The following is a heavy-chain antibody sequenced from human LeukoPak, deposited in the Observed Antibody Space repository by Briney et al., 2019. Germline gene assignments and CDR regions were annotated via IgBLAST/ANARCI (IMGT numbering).Heavy chain of an antibody. J-gene: IGHJ4*02. Sequence: PGGSLRVSRAASGFTFISYSINWVRQAPGKGLEWVSSISSSSSYIYYADSVKGRFTISRDNAKNSLYLQMNSLRAEDTAVYYCARDDYLGCRSTSCYDYWGQGTLVTVSS. CDR1: GFTFISYS. CDR2: ISSSSSYI. CDR3: ARDDYLGCRSTSCYDY. V-gene: IGHV3-21*01. D-gene: IGHD2-2*01.